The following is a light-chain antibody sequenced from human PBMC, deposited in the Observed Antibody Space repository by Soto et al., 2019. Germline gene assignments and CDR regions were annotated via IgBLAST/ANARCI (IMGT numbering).Light chain of an antibody. CDR1: SSNIGAGYD. CDR2: ADN. V-gene: IGLV1-40*01. Sequence: QSVLTQTPSVSGAPGQKITMSCTGSSSNIGAGYDVHWYQQLPGAAPRLLIYADNNRPSGVPDRFSASNSGTSASLAITGLQGEDGGVSYRQAYDNSLSGLIFGPGAKLTVL. CDR3: QAYDNSLSGLI. J-gene: IGLJ2*01.